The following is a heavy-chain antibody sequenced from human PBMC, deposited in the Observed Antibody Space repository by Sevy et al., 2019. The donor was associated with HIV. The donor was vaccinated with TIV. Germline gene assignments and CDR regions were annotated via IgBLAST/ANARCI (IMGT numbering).Heavy chain of an antibody. CDR3: ARYQSSGWLDTFDI. CDR1: GYTFTTYG. J-gene: IGHJ3*02. CDR2: ISVFNGNT. D-gene: IGHD6-19*01. V-gene: IGHV1-18*01. Sequence: ASVKVSCKASGYTFTTYGISWVRQAPGQGLEWMGWISVFNGNTNYAQKLQGRVTMTTDTSTSTAYMEVRSLRSDDTAMYYCARYQSSGWLDTFDIWGQGTMVTVSS.